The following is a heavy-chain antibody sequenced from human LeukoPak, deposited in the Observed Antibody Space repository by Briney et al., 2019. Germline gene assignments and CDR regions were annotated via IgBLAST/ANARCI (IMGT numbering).Heavy chain of an antibody. CDR3: AKYSSSWYVDY. D-gene: IGHD6-13*01. Sequence: PGRSLRLSCAASGFTFSSYGMHWVRQAPGKGLEWVAVISYDGSNKYYADSVKGRFTISRDNSKNTLYLQMNSLRAEDTAVYYCAKYSSSWYVDYGGQGTLVTVSS. CDR2: ISYDGSNK. V-gene: IGHV3-30*18. J-gene: IGHJ4*02. CDR1: GFTFSSYG.